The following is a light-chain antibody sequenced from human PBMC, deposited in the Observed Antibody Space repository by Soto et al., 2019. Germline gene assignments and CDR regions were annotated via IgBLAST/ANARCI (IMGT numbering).Light chain of an antibody. CDR3: QQRSNWPPT. V-gene: IGKV3-11*01. CDR1: QSVSSY. CDR2: DAS. J-gene: IGKJ4*01. Sequence: EIVLTQSPATLSLSPGERATLSCRASQSVSSYLAWYQQKPGQAPRLLIYDASNRATGIPARFSGSGSGTDFTLTIRSLEPEDFAVYYCQQRSNWPPTFGGGTKLEIK.